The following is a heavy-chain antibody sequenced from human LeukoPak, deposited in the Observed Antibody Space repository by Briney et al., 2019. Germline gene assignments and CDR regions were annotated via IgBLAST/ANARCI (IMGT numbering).Heavy chain of an antibody. CDR1: VASISSYY. D-gene: IGHD3-16*01. V-gene: IGHV4-59*08. CDR3: ARQSGGVGTKVDY. Sequence: PSETLSLTCTVSVASISSYYWTWIRQPPGKGLEWIGYIYYSGGTNCNPSLKSRVTISVDTSKNQFSLKLSSVTAADTAVYYCARQSGGVGTKVDYWGQGTLVTVSS. J-gene: IGHJ4*02. CDR2: IYYSGGT.